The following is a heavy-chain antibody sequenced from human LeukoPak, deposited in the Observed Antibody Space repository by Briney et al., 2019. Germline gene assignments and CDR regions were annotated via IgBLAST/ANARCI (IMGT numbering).Heavy chain of an antibody. V-gene: IGHV3-21*04. CDR3: AKDTDYYAGLDA. CDR2: ISSSSSYI. J-gene: IGHJ6*02. Sequence: GGSLRLSCAASGFTFSSYNMNWVRQAPGKGLEWVSSISSSSSYIYYADSVKGRFTISRDDAKNALYLEMNSLRTEDTALYYCAKDTDYYAGLDAWGQGTTVTVSS. D-gene: IGHD3-9*01. CDR1: GFTFSSYN.